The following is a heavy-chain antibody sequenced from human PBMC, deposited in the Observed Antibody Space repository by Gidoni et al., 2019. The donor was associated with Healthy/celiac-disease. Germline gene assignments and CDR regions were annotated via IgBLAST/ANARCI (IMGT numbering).Heavy chain of an antibody. Sequence: EVQLLESGGGLVQPGGSLRLSCSASGFTFSSYAMSWVRQAPGKGLEWVSAISGSGGSTYYADSVKGRFTISRDNSKNTLYLQMNSLRAEDTAVYYCAKEGVEYYDSSGYYYYYYGMDVWGQGTTVTVSS. V-gene: IGHV3-23*01. D-gene: IGHD3-22*01. CDR2: ISGSGGST. CDR3: AKEGVEYYDSSGYYYYYYGMDV. J-gene: IGHJ6*02. CDR1: GFTFSSYA.